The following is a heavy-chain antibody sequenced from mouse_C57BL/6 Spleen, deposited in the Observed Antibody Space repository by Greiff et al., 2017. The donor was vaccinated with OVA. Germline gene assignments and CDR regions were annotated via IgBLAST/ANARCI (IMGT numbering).Heavy chain of an antibody. CDR2: IDPETGGT. D-gene: IGHD3-2*02. CDR1: GYTFTDYE. Sequence: VQRVESGAELVRPGASVTLSCKASGYTFTDYEMHWVKQTPVHGLEWIGAIDPETGGTAYNQKFKGKAILTADKSSSTAYMELRSLTSEDSAVYYCTGRAAQYYFDYWGQGTTLTVSS. V-gene: IGHV1-15*01. J-gene: IGHJ2*01. CDR3: TGRAAQYYFDY.